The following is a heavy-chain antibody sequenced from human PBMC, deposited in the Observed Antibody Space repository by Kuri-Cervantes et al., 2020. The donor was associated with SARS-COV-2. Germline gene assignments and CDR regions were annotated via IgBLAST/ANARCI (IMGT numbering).Heavy chain of an antibody. D-gene: IGHD6-19*01. J-gene: IGHJ3*02. CDR2: ISSSSSYT. V-gene: IGHV3-11*05. CDR3: ARAPQWVAGDDAFDI. Sequence: GESLKSSCAASGFTFSDYYMSWIRQAPGKGLEWVSYISSSSSYTSYADSVKGRLTISRDNAKNSLYLQMNSLRAEDTAVYYCARAPQWVAGDDAFDIWGQGTMVTVSS. CDR1: GFTFSDYY.